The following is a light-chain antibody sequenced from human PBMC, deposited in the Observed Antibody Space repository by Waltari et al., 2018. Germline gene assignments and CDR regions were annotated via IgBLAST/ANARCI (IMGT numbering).Light chain of an antibody. J-gene: IGKJ1*01. CDR1: QSIGIY. Sequence: EIVLTQSPGTLSLSPGERATLSCRASQSIGIYLAWYQQKPGQAPRLLMYHASSRATGIPDRFSGIGSGTDFSLTISRLEPEDCAVYYCQKYESLPATFGQGTKVEIK. CDR2: HAS. CDR3: QKYESLPAT. V-gene: IGKV3-20*01.